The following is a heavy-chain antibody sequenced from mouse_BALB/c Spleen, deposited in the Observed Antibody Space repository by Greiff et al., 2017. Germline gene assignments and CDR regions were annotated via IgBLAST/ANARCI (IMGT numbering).Heavy chain of an antibody. Sequence: DVKLQESGPGLVKPSQSLSLTCSVTGYSITSGYYWNWIRQFPGNKLEWMGYISYDGSNNYNPSLKNRISITRDTSKNQFFLKLNSVTTEDTATYYCARDSGSSRPYWYFDVWGAGTTVTVSS. D-gene: IGHD1-1*01. J-gene: IGHJ1*01. CDR1: GYSITSGYY. V-gene: IGHV3-6*02. CDR3: ARDSGSSRPYWYFDV. CDR2: ISYDGSN.